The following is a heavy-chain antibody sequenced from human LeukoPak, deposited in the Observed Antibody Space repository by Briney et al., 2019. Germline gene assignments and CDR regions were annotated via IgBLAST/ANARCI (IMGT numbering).Heavy chain of an antibody. D-gene: IGHD6-19*01. J-gene: IGHJ2*01. V-gene: IGHV3-30*18. CDR3: AKDRSGLNWYFDL. Sequence: GGSLRLSCAASGFTFSSYNMNWVRQAPGKGLEWVAIISYDGSNQYYTDSVKGRFTISRDNSKNTLYLQINSLRAEDTAVYFCAKDRSGLNWYFDLWGRGTLVTVSS. CDR1: GFTFSSYN. CDR2: ISYDGSNQ.